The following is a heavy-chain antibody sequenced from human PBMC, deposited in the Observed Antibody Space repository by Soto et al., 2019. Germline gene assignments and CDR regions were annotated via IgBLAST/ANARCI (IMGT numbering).Heavy chain of an antibody. V-gene: IGHV1-58*01. CDR3: AAAYSGSYPRLDY. D-gene: IGHD1-26*01. CDR1: GFTFTSSA. Sequence: GASVKVSCKASGFTFTSSAVQWVRQARGQRLEWIGWIVVGSGNTNYAQKFQERVTITRDMSTSTAYMELSSLRSEDTAVYYCAAAYSGSYPRLDYWGQGTLVTVSS. J-gene: IGHJ4*02. CDR2: IVVGSGNT.